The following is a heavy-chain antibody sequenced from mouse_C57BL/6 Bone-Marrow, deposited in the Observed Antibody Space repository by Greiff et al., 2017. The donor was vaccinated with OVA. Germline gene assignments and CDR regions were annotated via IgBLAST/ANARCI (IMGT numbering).Heavy chain of an antibody. Sequence: QVQLQQSGAELVKPGASVKLSCKASGYTFTSYWMHWVKQRPGQGLEWIGMIHPNSGSTNYNEKFKSKATLTEDKSSSTAYMQLSSLTSEDSAVYYCARDGSSGYLFAYWGQGTLVTVSA. CDR3: ARDGSSGYLFAY. CDR2: IHPNSGST. V-gene: IGHV1-64*01. D-gene: IGHD3-2*02. J-gene: IGHJ3*01. CDR1: GYTFTSYW.